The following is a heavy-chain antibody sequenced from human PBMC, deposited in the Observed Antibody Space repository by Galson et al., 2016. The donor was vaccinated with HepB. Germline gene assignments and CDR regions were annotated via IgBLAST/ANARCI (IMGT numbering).Heavy chain of an antibody. CDR3: ARDGGGTPGYYYYMDG. D-gene: IGHD3-16*01. Sequence: TLSLTCTVSSFSINSGGYYWTWIRQQPGKGLEWIGNIYYSGRTDYNPSLESRVTISIDTSKNYFSLRLTSVTAADTAVYYCARDGGGTPGYYYYMDGWGKGTTVAVSS. CDR2: IYYSGRT. V-gene: IGHV4-31*03. J-gene: IGHJ6*03. CDR1: SFSINSGGYY.